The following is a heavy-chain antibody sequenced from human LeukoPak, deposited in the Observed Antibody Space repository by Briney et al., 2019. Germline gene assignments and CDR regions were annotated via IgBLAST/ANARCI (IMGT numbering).Heavy chain of an antibody. CDR2: IKQEGSEK. V-gene: IGHV3-7*01. CDR3: ARQGGGYSSSWYVEHYYYMDV. J-gene: IGHJ6*03. D-gene: IGHD6-13*01. Sequence: PGGSLRLSCAASGFTFSSYGMSWVRAAPGEGRGWVANIKQEGSEKYYVDSVKGRFTISRDNAKNSLYLQMNRLRAEDTAVYYCARQGGGYSSSWYVEHYYYMDVWGKGTTVTVSS. CDR1: GFTFSSYG.